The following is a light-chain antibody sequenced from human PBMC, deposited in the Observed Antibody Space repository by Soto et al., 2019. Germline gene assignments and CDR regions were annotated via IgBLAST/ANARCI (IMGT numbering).Light chain of an antibody. CDR2: GAY. J-gene: IGKJ1*01. CDR3: KQYGSSPQT. V-gene: IGKV3-20*01. CDR1: QSVSSSY. Sequence: EIVMTQSPVTLSVSPGERATLSCRASQSVSSSYLAWYQQKPGQAHRLLIYGAYSRATGIQDRFSGSGSGTDFTLTIRRLEPEDFAVYYCKQYGSSPQTFGQGTKVDIK.